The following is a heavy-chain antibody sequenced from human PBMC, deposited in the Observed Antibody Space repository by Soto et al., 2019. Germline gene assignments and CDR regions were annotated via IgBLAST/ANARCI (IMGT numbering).Heavy chain of an antibody. D-gene: IGHD1-1*01. J-gene: IGHJ5*02. CDR2: IYWDDDK. Sequence: QITLKESGPTLVKPTQTLTLTCTFSGFSLSSSGVGVGWIRQPPGKALEWLALIYWDDDKRYRASLKSRLTITKDPSKNQVVLTMTNMDPVDTGTYYCARNNYLNTSFDPWGQGTLVTVSS. CDR3: ARNNYLNTSFDP. V-gene: IGHV2-5*02. CDR1: GFSLSSSGVG.